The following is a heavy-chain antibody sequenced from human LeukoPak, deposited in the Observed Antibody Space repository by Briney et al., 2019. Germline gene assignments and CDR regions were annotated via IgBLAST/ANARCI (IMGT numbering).Heavy chain of an antibody. V-gene: IGHV3-7*01. Sequence: PGGSLRLSCAASGFTFSNYWMSWVRQAPGKGLEWVANIKQDGSERYYIDSVKGRFTISRDNAKNSLYLQMNSLRVEDAAVYYCASMKGSGTYSSFDYWGQGTLVTVSS. D-gene: IGHD3-10*01. CDR2: IKQDGSER. CDR3: ASMKGSGTYSSFDY. CDR1: GFTFSNYW. J-gene: IGHJ4*02.